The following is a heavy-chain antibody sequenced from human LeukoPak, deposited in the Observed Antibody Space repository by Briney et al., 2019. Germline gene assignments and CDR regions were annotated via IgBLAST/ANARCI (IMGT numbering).Heavy chain of an antibody. CDR3: ARDPAAGDYSFNDY. V-gene: IGHV1-46*01. D-gene: IGHD4-17*01. Sequence: ASLKVSCKASGYTFTSYYMHWVRQPPGQGLEWMGIINPSGGSTSYAQKFQGRVTMTRDTSTSTVYMELSSLRSEETAVYYCARDPAAGDYSFNDYWGQGTLVTVSS. CDR1: GYTFTSYY. CDR2: INPSGGST. J-gene: IGHJ4*02.